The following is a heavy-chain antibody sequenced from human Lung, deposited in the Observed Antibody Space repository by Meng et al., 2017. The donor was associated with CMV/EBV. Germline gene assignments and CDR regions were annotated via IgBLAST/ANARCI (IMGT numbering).Heavy chain of an antibody. D-gene: IGHD3-10*01. Sequence: QPPGSGPGLVKPSQTLSLTCTVSGGSISSGGYYWSWIRQHPGKGLEWIGYIHSSGSTYYNPSLRSRLTISVDTSKNQFSLKLSSVTAADTAVYYCARASYGSGSPLGESWFDPWGQGTLVTVFS. V-gene: IGHV4-31*03. CDR1: GGSISSGGYY. CDR3: ARASYGSGSPLGESWFDP. CDR2: IHSSGST. J-gene: IGHJ5*02.